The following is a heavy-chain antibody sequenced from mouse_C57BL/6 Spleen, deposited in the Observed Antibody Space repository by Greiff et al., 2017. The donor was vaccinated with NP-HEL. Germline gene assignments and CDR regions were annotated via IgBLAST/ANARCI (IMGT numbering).Heavy chain of an antibody. CDR2: IDPANGNT. CDR1: GFNIKNTY. D-gene: IGHD1-1*01. CDR3: ARGYYGSSSDYAMDY. Sequence: EVKVVESVAELVRPGASVKLSCTASGFNIKNTYMHWVKQRPEQGLEWIGRIDPANGNTKYAPKVPGKATITADTAANTAYLQLSSLTSEDTAIYYCARGYYGSSSDYAMDYWGQGTSVTVSS. V-gene: IGHV14-3*01. J-gene: IGHJ4*01.